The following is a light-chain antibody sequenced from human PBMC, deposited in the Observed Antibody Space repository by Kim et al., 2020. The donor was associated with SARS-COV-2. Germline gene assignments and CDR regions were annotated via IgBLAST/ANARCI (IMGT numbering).Light chain of an antibody. V-gene: IGLV1-44*01. Sequence: GQSVHISCSGVSSNHGRNAVSWDRQHPGTAPILLIDGYNQRAAGVPDRFSGSKSGTSASLAISGLQSDDEADYYCATWDDSVSGWVFGGGTQLSVL. CDR1: SSNHGRNA. CDR3: ATWDDSVSGWV. J-gene: IGLJ3*02. CDR2: GYN.